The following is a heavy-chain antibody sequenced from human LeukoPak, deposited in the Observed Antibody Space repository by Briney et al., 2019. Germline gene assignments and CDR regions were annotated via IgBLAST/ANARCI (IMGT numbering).Heavy chain of an antibody. Sequence: PSETLSLTCIVSGGSISSSDYYWGWIRQPPGKGLERIGRISYSGTTYYNPSLKGRVTIFVDTSNNQFSLKLTSVTAADTAVYYCARLTHSYYYDTRGYYSYYYMDVWGKGTTVTVSS. CDR3: ARLTHSYYYDTRGYYSYYYMDV. CDR1: GGSISSSDYY. J-gene: IGHJ6*03. V-gene: IGHV4-39*01. D-gene: IGHD3-22*01. CDR2: ISYSGTT.